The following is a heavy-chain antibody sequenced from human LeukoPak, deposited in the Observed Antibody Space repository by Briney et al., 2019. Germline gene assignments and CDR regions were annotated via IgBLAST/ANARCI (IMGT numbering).Heavy chain of an antibody. D-gene: IGHD6-19*01. CDR2: ISYDGNNK. Sequence: HPGGSLRLSCAASGFTFSSYAMHWVRQAPGKGLEGVAVISYDGNNKYYADSVKGRFTISRDNSKNTLDLQMNSLRAEDTAVYYCARDPLDRSGWSSICDYWGQGTLVTVSS. CDR1: GFTFSSYA. J-gene: IGHJ4*02. V-gene: IGHV3-30-3*01. CDR3: ARDPLDRSGWSSICDY.